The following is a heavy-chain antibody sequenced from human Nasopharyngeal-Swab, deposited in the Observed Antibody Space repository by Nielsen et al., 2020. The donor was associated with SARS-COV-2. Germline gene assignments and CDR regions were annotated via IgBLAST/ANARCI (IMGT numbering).Heavy chain of an antibody. J-gene: IGHJ4*02. Sequence: GGSLRLSCAASGFTFSSFGMHWVRQAPGKGLEWVAFIAHDASNKYYADSVKGRFTISRDNSKNTLYLQMNSLRAEDTAVYYCARKRPGVGEGSYYFDYWGQGTLVTVSS. CDR1: GFTFSSFG. CDR2: IAHDASNK. V-gene: IGHV3-30*03. D-gene: IGHD1-26*01. CDR3: ARKRPGVGEGSYYFDY.